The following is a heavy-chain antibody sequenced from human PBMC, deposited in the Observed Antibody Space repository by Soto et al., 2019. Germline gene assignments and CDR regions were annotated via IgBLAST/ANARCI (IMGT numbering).Heavy chain of an antibody. V-gene: IGHV3-23*01. CDR2: ISGSGGST. D-gene: IGHD6-13*01. J-gene: IGHJ4*02. Sequence: GGSLRLSCAASGFTFSSYAMSWVRQAPGKGLEWVSAISGSGGSTYYADSVKGRFTISRDNSKNTLYLQMNSLRAEDTAVYYCAKDLEGSWYKSIGYFDYWGQGTLVTVSS. CDR1: GFTFSSYA. CDR3: AKDLEGSWYKSIGYFDY.